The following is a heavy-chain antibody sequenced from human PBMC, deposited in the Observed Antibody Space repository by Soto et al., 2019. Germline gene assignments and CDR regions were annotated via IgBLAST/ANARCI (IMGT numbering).Heavy chain of an antibody. CDR2: IRSNTAIT. CDR3: AKASGGGWPYYFDS. Sequence: PGGYLRLSCVASGFSFNPYVMAWVRQAPGKGLEWVSAIRSNTAITYYPDSMRGRFTISRVNSENTIFLQMNSLRVEDSAVYSCAKASGGGWPYYFDSWGQGTLVTVSS. J-gene: IGHJ4*02. V-gene: IGHV3-23*01. CDR1: GFSFNPYV. D-gene: IGHD2-15*01.